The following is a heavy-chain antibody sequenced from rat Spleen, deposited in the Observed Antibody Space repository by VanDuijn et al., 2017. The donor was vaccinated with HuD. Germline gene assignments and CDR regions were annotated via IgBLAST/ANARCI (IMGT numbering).Heavy chain of an antibody. CDR2: ITNASGRT. J-gene: IGHJ2*01. CDR3: ARGGCFRF. CDR1: GFTFNNYW. D-gene: IGHD4-1*01. Sequence: EVQLVESGGGLVQPGGSLKLSCVASGFTFNNYWMTWIRQAPGKGLEWVASITNASGRTYYPDSVKGRFTISRDTAENTLYLQVNSLRSEHTATYYCARGGCFRFWGQGVMVTVSS. V-gene: IGHV5-31*01.